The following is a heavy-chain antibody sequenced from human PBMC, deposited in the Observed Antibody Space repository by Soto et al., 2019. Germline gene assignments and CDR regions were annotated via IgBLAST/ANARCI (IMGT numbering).Heavy chain of an antibody. D-gene: IGHD5-18*01. Sequence: ASVKVCCEVSGYTITELSMHWVRQAPGKGLEWMGGLDPEDGETIYAQKFQGRVTMTEDTSTDTAYMELSSLRSEDTAVYYCATQLGLGYSYGNNWFDPWGQGTLVTVSS. CDR3: ATQLGLGYSYGNNWFDP. CDR1: GYTITELS. CDR2: LDPEDGET. V-gene: IGHV1-24*01. J-gene: IGHJ5*02.